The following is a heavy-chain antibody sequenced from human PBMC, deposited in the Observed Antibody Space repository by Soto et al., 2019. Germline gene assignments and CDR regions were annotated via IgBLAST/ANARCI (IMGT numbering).Heavy chain of an antibody. J-gene: IGHJ4*02. D-gene: IGHD3-10*01. CDR1: GGTFSSYA. CDR2: IIPIFGTA. V-gene: IGHV1-69*01. Sequence: QVQLVQSGAEVQKPGSSVKVSCKASGGTFSSYAISWVRQAPGQGLEWMGGIIPIFGTANYAQKFQGRVTITADESTSTAYMELSSLRSEDTAVYYCARDHHYYYGSGSYYIPSWGQGTLVTVSS. CDR3: ARDHHYYYGSGSYYIPS.